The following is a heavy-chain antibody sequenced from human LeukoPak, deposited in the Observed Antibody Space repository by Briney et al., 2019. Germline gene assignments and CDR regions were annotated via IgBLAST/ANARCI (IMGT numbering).Heavy chain of an antibody. CDR3: ARCMVRGVITDY. J-gene: IGHJ4*02. V-gene: IGHV4-59*01. CDR2: IYYSGST. D-gene: IGHD3-10*01. CDR1: GGSISSYY. Sequence: PSETLSLTCTVSGGSISSYYWSWIRQPPGKGLEWIGYIYYSGSTNYNPSLKSRVTISVDTSKNQFSLKLSSVTAADTAVYYCARCMVRGVITDYWGQGTLVTVSS.